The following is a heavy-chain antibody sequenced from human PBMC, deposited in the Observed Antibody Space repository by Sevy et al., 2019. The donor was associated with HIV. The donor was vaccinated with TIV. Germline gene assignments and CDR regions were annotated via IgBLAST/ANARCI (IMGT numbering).Heavy chain of an antibody. CDR1: GFTFTDYA. CDR3: TRWKGADSVFDY. V-gene: IGHV3-49*04. CDR2: FKRKADGGTL. Sequence: GVSLRLSCTASGFTFTDYAMNWVRQSPGKGLEWVAFFKRKADGGTLDHAASVKGRFTISRDDSKNIAYLQMNDLKTEDTGVYYCTRWKGADSVFDYRGQGALVTLSS. J-gene: IGHJ4*02. D-gene: IGHD1-1*01.